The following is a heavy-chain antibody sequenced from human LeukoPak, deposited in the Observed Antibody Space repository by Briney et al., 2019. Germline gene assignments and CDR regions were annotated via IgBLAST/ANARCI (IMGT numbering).Heavy chain of an antibody. J-gene: IGHJ6*03. Sequence: GGSLRLSCGASGFTFSSFGMHWVRQAPGKGLEWVAVISYDGSNKYYADSVKGRFTISRDNSKNTLYLQINSLRTEDTAVYYCARLTYMDVWGKGTTVTVSS. V-gene: IGHV3-30*03. CDR2: ISYDGSNK. CDR3: ARLTYMDV. CDR1: GFTFSSFG.